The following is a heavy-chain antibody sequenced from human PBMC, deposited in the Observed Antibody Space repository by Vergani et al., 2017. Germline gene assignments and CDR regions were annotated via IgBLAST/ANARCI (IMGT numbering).Heavy chain of an antibody. J-gene: IGHJ6*02. CDR3: ARDVWMEAGTLSYYYYGMDV. Sequence: QVQLQESGPGLVKPSETLSLTCTVSGGSISSYYWSWIRQPPGKGLEWIGYIYYSGSTNYNPSLKSRVTISVDTSKNQFSLKLSSVTAADTAVYYCARDVWMEAGTLSYYYYGMDVWGQGTTVTVSS. CDR1: GGSISSYY. D-gene: IGHD6-19*01. CDR2: IYYSGST. V-gene: IGHV4-59*01.